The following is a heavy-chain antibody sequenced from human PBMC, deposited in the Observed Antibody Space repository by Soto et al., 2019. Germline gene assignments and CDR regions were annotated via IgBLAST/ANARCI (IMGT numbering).Heavy chain of an antibody. CDR2: IYYSGST. Sequence: SETLSLTCTVSGGSISSYDWSWIRQPPGKGLEWIGYIYYSGSTNYNPSLKSRVTISVDTSKNQFSLKLSSVTAADTAVYYCARAVKDYDFWSGYSNWFDPWGQGTLVTVSS. J-gene: IGHJ5*02. CDR1: GGSISSYD. CDR3: ARAVKDYDFWSGYSNWFDP. D-gene: IGHD3-3*01. V-gene: IGHV4-59*01.